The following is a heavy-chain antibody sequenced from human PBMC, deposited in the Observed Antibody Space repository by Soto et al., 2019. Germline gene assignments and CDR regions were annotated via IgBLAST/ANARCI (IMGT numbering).Heavy chain of an antibody. CDR2: INAGNGDT. CDR3: ATAFDGDYATLDY. D-gene: IGHD4-17*01. V-gene: IGHV1-3*01. Sequence: QVRLVQSGAEVKRPGASVKVSCKASGYTFTNIHWVRQAPGQRLEWMGWINAGNGDTKYSQKFQGRVTITRDTSASTAYLEVNSLRSEDTAVYYCATAFDGDYATLDYWGQGTLVTVSS. CDR1: GYTFTN. J-gene: IGHJ4*02.